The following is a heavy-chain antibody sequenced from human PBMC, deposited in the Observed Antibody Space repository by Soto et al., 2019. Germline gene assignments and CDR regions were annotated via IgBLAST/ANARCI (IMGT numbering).Heavy chain of an antibody. D-gene: IGHD3-22*01. CDR1: GFTVSSNY. Sequence: GSLRLSCAASGFTVSSNYMSWVRQAPGKGLEWVSVIYSGGSTYYADSVKGRFTISRDNSKNTLYLQMNSLRAEDTAVYYCGSSGYYYYYGMDVWGQGTTVTVSS. CDR2: IYSGGST. J-gene: IGHJ6*02. CDR3: GSSGYYYYYGMDV. V-gene: IGHV3-53*01.